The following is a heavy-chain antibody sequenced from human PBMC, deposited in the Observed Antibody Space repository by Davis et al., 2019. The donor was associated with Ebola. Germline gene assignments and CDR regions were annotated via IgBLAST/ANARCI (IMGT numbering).Heavy chain of an antibody. CDR2: ISAYNGNT. D-gene: IGHD3-3*01. Sequence: ASVKASCKASGYTFTSYGISWVRQAPGQGLEWMGWISAYNGNTNYAQKLQGRVTMTTDTSTSTAYMELRSLRSDDTAVYYCARGSAYYDFWSGYYDNWFDPWGQGTLVTVSS. CDR3: ARGSAYYDFWSGYYDNWFDP. J-gene: IGHJ5*02. CDR1: GYTFTSYG. V-gene: IGHV1-18*04.